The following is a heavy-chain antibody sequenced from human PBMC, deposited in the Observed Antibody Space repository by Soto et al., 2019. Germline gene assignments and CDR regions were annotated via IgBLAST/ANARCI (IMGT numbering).Heavy chain of an antibody. CDR1: GGTFSSYA. J-gene: IGHJ6*02. CDR2: IIPIFGTA. Sequence: QLQLVQSGAEVKKPGSSVKVSCKASGGTFSSYAISWVRQAPGQGLEWMGGIIPIFGTANYAQKFQGRVTITADESTSTAYMELSSLRSEDTAVYYCASVVVAATAVYYYGMDVWGQGTTVTVSS. CDR3: ASVVVAATAVYYYGMDV. V-gene: IGHV1-69*01. D-gene: IGHD2-15*01.